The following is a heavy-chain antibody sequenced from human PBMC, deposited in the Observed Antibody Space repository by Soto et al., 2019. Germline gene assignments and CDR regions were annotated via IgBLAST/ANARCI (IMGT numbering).Heavy chain of an antibody. J-gene: IGHJ6*02. CDR3: ARTTYYYDSSGYPPLMDV. V-gene: IGHV3-48*03. D-gene: IGHD3-22*01. Sequence: PGGSLRLSCAASGFTFSSYEMSWVRQAPGKGLEWVSYISSSGSTIYYADSVKGRFTISRDNAKNSLCLQMNSLRAEDTAVYYCARTTYYYDSSGYPPLMDVWGQGTTVTVSS. CDR1: GFTFSSYE. CDR2: ISSSGSTI.